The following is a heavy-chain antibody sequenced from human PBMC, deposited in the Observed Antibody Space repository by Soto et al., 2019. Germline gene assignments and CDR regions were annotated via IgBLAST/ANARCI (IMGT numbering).Heavy chain of an antibody. D-gene: IGHD3-3*01. CDR2: IIPVFGTP. Sequence: QVQVVQSGAEVKKPGSSVNVSCKAPGGTLNIYAFSWVRQAPGQGLEWMGGIIPVFGTPCYAEKFWGRVTITADESTSTAYMELSSLGSEDTAVYYCARGPYYDFWTGYSYLDYWGQETLVTVSS. J-gene: IGHJ4*02. V-gene: IGHV1-69*01. CDR3: ARGPYYDFWTGYSYLDY. CDR1: GGTLNIYA.